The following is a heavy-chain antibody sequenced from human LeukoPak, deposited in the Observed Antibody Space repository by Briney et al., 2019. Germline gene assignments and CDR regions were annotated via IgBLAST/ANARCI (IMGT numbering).Heavy chain of an antibody. Sequence: VASVRVSCKASGYTFTNNEINWVRQASGQGLEWMGWMSPNNGNAGYAQKLQGRITMTRNTSISTAYMELRSLRSEDTAVYYCAREVPASTYYYYYMDVWGKGTTVTVSS. CDR2: MSPNNGNA. V-gene: IGHV1-8*01. CDR1: GYTFTNNE. J-gene: IGHJ6*03. CDR3: AREVPASTYYYYYMDV. D-gene: IGHD2-2*01.